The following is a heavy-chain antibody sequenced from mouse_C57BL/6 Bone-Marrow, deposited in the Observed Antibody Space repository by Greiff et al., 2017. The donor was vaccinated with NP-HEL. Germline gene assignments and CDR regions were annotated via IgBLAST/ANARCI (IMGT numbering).Heavy chain of an antibody. CDR1: GYTFTNYW. V-gene: IGHV1-63*01. D-gene: IGHD2-4*01. CDR2: IYPGGGYT. CDR3: ARGITTEGYYAMDY. Sequence: QVQLQQSGAELVRPGTSVKMSCKASGYTFTNYWIGWAKQRPGHGLEWIGDIYPGGGYTNYNEKFKGKATLTADKSSSTAYMQFSSLTSEDSAIYYCARGITTEGYYAMDYWGQGTSVTVSS. J-gene: IGHJ4*01.